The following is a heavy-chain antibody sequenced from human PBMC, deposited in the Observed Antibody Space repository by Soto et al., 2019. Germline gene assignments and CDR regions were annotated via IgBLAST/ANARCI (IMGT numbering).Heavy chain of an antibody. J-gene: IGHJ4*02. CDR2: IYHSGST. CDR1: GGSTSSGGYS. V-gene: IGHV4-30-2*01. CDR3: ARARGILWFGEYDY. Sequence: QLQLQESGSGLVKPSQTLSLTCAVSGGSTSSGGYSWSWIRQPPGKGLEWIGYIYHSGSTYYNPSLKSRVTISVDRSKNQFSLKLSSVTAADTAVYYCARARGILWFGEYDYWGQGTLVTVSS. D-gene: IGHD3-10*01.